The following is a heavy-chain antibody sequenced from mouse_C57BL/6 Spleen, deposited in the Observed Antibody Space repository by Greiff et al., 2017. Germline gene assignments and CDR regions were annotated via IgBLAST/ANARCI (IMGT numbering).Heavy chain of an antibody. CDR3: ARAGIYYDYDGFAY. Sequence: QVQLQQPGAELVKPGASVKLSCKASGYTFTSYWMHWVKQRPGQGLEWIGMIHPNSGSTNYNEKFKSKATVTVDKSSSTAYMQLSSLTSEDSAVYYCARAGIYYDYDGFAYWGQGTLVTVSA. V-gene: IGHV1-64*01. CDR2: IHPNSGST. D-gene: IGHD2-4*01. J-gene: IGHJ3*01. CDR1: GYTFTSYW.